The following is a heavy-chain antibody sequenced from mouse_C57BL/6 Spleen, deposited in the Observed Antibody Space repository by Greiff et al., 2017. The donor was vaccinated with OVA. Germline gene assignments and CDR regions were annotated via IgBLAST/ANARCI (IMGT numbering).Heavy chain of an antibody. CDR2: INYDGSST. CDR3: AREGLGRLYAMDY. CDR1: GFTFSDYY. V-gene: IGHV5-16*01. D-gene: IGHD4-1*01. Sequence: VHLVESEGGLVQPGSSMKLSCTASGFTFSDYYMAWVRQVPEKGLEWVANINYDGSSTYYLDSLKSRFIISRDNAKNILYLQMSSLKSEDTATYYCAREGLGRLYAMDYWGQGTSVTVSS. J-gene: IGHJ4*01.